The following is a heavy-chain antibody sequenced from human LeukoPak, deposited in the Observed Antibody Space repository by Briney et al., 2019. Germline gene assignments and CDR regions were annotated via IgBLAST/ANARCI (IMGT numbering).Heavy chain of an antibody. CDR2: IYQSGST. CDR3: ARGSGWFFDY. J-gene: IGHJ4*01. Sequence: SETLSLTCSVSGYSVSSGYYWNWIRQPPGKGLEWIGSIYQSGSTSYNPSLESRITISVDTSKNQFSLKLSSVTAADTAVHYCARGSGWFFDYWGQGILVTVSS. D-gene: IGHD2-15*01. V-gene: IGHV4-38-2*02. CDR1: GYSVSSGYY.